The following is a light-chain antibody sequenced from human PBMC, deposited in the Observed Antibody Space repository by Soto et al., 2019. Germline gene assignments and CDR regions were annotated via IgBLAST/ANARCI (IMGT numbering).Light chain of an antibody. Sequence: EIVMTPSPATLSVSPGERATLSCKASQGVSSNLAWYQQKPGQAPRPLIYGASTRATGIPARFSGSGSGTEFTLTISSLQSEDFAVYYCQQYNNWPKGTFGQGTKVDIK. CDR3: QQYNNWPKGT. CDR1: QGVSSN. CDR2: GAS. V-gene: IGKV3-15*01. J-gene: IGKJ1*01.